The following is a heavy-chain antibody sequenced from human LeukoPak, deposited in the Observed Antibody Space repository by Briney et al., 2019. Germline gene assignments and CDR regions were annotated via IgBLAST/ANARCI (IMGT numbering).Heavy chain of an antibody. CDR1: GFTFSSYE. J-gene: IGHJ1*01. Sequence: GGSLRLSCAASGFTFSSYEMNWVRQAPGKGLEWVSYISSSGSTIYYADSVKGRLTISRDNAKNSLYLQMNSLRAEDTAVYYCAKDRSRGWLRYFDWLPKYFQHWGQGTLVTVSS. D-gene: IGHD3-9*01. CDR2: ISSSGSTI. V-gene: IGHV3-48*03. CDR3: AKDRSRGWLRYFDWLPKYFQH.